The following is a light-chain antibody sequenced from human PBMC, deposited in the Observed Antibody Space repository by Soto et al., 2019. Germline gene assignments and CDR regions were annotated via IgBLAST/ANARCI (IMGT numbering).Light chain of an antibody. Sequence: ILVTQSPSSVSASVGDRVTITCRASQPISNWLAWYQQKPGKAPKLLIYAASSLQSGVPSRFSGSGSGTHFTLTISSLQPEDVATYYCQQANSLPPLTFGGGTTGEIK. CDR2: AAS. CDR1: QPISNW. V-gene: IGKV1-12*01. CDR3: QQANSLPPLT. J-gene: IGKJ4*01.